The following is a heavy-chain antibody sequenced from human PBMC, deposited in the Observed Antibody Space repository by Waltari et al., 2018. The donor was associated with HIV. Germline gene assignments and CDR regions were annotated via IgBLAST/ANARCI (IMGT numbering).Heavy chain of an antibody. D-gene: IGHD2-15*01. CDR2: INPNSGGT. CDR3: ARGLDCSGGSCYLNWFDP. J-gene: IGHJ5*02. CDR1: GYTFTGYY. Sequence: QVQLVQSGAEVKKPGASVKVSCKASGYTFTGYYMHWVRQAPGQGLEWMGWINPNSGGTNYAQKFQGWVTMTRDTSISTAYMELSRLRSDDTAVYYCARGLDCSGGSCYLNWFDPWGQGTLVTVSS. V-gene: IGHV1-2*04.